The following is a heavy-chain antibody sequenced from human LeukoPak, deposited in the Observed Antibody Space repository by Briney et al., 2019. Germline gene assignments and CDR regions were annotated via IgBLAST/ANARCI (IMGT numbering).Heavy chain of an antibody. Sequence: QPGGSLRLSCSASGFSFSSNAMSWVRQAPGKGLEWVSVITDSGGSTYSVKGRFTIPRDNSKNTLYLQMNSLRAEDTAVYYCAKAARWNYFDYWGPGTLVTVSS. V-gene: IGHV3-23*01. J-gene: IGHJ4*02. CDR2: ITDSGGST. CDR3: AKAARWNYFDY. D-gene: IGHD4-23*01. CDR1: GFSFSSNA.